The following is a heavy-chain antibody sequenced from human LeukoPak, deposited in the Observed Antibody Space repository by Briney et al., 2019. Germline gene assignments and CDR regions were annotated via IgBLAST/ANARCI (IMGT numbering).Heavy chain of an antibody. Sequence: GGSLRLSCAASGFTFSSYSMHWVRQAPGKGLEWGAFIRSDGSNKYYTDSVKGRFTISKDNSKNTLYLQMNSLRAEDTAVFYCAKGTKDCSGSGNYYLSRDHFISRWGQGTLVTVSS. D-gene: IGHD3-10*01. CDR3: AKGTKDCSGSGNYYLSRDHFISR. V-gene: IGHV3-30*02. J-gene: IGHJ4*02. CDR1: GFTFSSYS. CDR2: IRSDGSNK.